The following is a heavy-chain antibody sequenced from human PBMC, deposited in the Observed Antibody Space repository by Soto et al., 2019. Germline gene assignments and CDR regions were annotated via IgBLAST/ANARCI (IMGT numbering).Heavy chain of an antibody. D-gene: IGHD2-21*01. Sequence: PVGSLRLSCAASGFTVSSNYMTWVRQAPGKGLEWVSVIYSGGSTYYADSVKGRFTISRDNSKNMLYLQMNSLRAEDTAVYYCTSGIVPITYWGQGTLVTVSS. CDR3: TSGIVPITY. CDR2: IYSGGST. J-gene: IGHJ4*02. V-gene: IGHV3-53*01. CDR1: GFTVSSNY.